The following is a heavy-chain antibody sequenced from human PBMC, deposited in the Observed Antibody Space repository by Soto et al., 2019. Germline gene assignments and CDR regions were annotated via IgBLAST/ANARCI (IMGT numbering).Heavy chain of an antibody. CDR1: GFTFSSYA. Sequence: GGSLRLSCAVSGFTFSSYAMTWVRQAPGKGLEWVSGISGSGHSTYHADSVKGRFTISRDNSNNTLYLQMNSLRAEDTAVYYCAKDKYDILTGYSIPNWFDPWGQGTLVTVSS. CDR3: AKDKYDILTGYSIPNWFDP. V-gene: IGHV3-23*01. CDR2: ISGSGHST. J-gene: IGHJ5*02. D-gene: IGHD3-9*01.